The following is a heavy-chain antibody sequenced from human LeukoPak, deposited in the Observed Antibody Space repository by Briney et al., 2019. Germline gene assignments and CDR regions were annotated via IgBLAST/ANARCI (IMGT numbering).Heavy chain of an antibody. CDR2: IYTSGST. CDR3: ARDLCSGGCCYFHY. D-gene: IGHD2-15*01. Sequence: SETLSLTCTVSGGSISSYYWSWIRQPAGKGLEWIGRIYTSGSTNYNPSLKSRVTMSVDKSKNQFSLKLNSVTAADTAVYYCARDLCSGGCCYFHYWGQGTLVIVSS. V-gene: IGHV4-4*07. J-gene: IGHJ4*02. CDR1: GGSISSYY.